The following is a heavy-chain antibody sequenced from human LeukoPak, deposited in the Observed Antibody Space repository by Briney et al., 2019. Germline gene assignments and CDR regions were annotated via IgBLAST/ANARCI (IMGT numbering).Heavy chain of an antibody. CDR2: ISYDRSNK. CDR1: GFTFSSYA. CDR3: ARTGGSSWSRYAEYFQH. V-gene: IGHV3-30-3*01. D-gene: IGHD6-13*01. Sequence: PGRSLRLSCAASGFTFSSYAMHWVRQAPGKGLEWVAVISYDRSNKYYADSVKGRFTISRDNSKNTLYLQMNSLRAEDTAVYYCARTGGSSWSRYAEYFQHWGQGTLVTVSS. J-gene: IGHJ1*01.